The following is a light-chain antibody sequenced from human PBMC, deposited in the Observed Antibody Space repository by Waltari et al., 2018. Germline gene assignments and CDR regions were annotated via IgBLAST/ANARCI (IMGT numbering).Light chain of an antibody. CDR2: DVN. J-gene: IGLJ1*01. V-gene: IGLV2-14*03. CDR3: SSYTSSTTLV. CDR1: SSDIGGYNY. Sequence: QSALTQPASVSGSPGQSITISCTGTSSDIGGYNYVSWYQQHPGKAPNLMIHDVNNRPSGVSNRFSGSKSGNTASLTISGLQAEDEADYYCSSYTSSTTLVFGTGTKVTVL.